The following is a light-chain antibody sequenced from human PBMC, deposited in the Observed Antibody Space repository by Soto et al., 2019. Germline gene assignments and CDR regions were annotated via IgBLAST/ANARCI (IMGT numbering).Light chain of an antibody. CDR1: SSDVGNYDL. V-gene: IGLV2-23*01. CDR3: CSYVRNTAI. CDR2: EGS. J-gene: IGLJ2*01. Sequence: QSVLTQPASVSGSPGQSITISCTGTSSDVGNYDLVSWYQQHPGKAPKLMIYEGSKRPSGVSNRFSGSKSGNTASLTISGLQAEDEADYYCCSYVRNTAIFGGGTKLTVL.